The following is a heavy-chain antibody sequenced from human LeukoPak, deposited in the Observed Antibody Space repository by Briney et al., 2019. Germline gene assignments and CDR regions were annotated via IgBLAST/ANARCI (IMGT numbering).Heavy chain of an antibody. Sequence: SETLSLTCTVSGGSMSSYYWSWIRQLPGKGLEWIGYIYYTGSTNYKPSLKSRVTISVDTSKNQFSLKLSSVTAADTAVYYCARDSMNDVIIGVDYWGQGTLVTVSS. D-gene: IGHD1-1*01. J-gene: IGHJ4*02. V-gene: IGHV4-59*12. CDR3: ARDSMNDVIIGVDY. CDR1: GGSMSSYY. CDR2: IYYTGST.